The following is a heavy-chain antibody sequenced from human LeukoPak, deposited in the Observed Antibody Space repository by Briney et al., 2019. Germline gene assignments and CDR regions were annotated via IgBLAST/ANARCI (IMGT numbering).Heavy chain of an antibody. Sequence: PGRSLRLSCAASGFTFTSYVMHWVRQAPGKGLQWVALISYDGSNKYYADSVKGRFTISRDNSKNTLYLQMNSLRAEDTAVYYCARVSNRGYSYEVDYWGQGTLVTVSS. J-gene: IGHJ4*02. CDR1: GFTFTSYV. V-gene: IGHV3-30*03. CDR2: ISYDGSNK. CDR3: ARVSNRGYSYEVDY. D-gene: IGHD5-18*01.